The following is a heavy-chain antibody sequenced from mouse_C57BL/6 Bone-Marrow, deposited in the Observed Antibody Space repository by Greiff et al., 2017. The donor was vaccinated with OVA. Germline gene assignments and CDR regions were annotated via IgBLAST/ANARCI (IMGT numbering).Heavy chain of an antibody. CDR1: GYTFTTYP. CDR2: FHPYNDDT. J-gene: IGHJ3*01. D-gene: IGHD1-1*01. V-gene: IGHV1-47*01. Sequence: VKLVESGAELVKPGASVKMSCKASGYTFTTYPIEWMKQNPGKSLEWIGNFHPYNDDTKYNEKFKGKATLTVEKSSSTVYLELSRLTSDDSAVYYCARGGYYGGFAYWGQGTLVTVSA. CDR3: ARGGYYGGFAY.